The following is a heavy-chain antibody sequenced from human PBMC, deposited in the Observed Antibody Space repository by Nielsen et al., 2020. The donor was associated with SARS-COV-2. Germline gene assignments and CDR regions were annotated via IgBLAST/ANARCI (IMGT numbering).Heavy chain of an antibody. CDR1: GFTFSSYD. D-gene: IGHD6-13*01. CDR3: ARVGTYYYGMDV. Sequence: GESLKISCAASGFTFSSYDMHWVRQATGKGLEWVSAIGTAGDTYYPGSVKGRFTISRENAKNSLYLQMNSLRAGDTAVYYCARVGTYYYGMDVWGQGTTVTVSS. J-gene: IGHJ6*02. V-gene: IGHV3-13*04. CDR2: IGTAGDT.